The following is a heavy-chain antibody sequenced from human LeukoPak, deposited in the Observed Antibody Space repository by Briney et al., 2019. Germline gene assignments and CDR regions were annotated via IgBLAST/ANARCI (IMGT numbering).Heavy chain of an antibody. CDR2: INQGGSEK. V-gene: IGHV3-7*01. J-gene: IGHJ4*02. Sequence: GGSLRLSCEASGFTFGTFWMSWVRQAPGKGLEWVANINQGGSEKNYVDSVKGRFTIARDDAKNSLYLQMNSLRAEDTAVYYCAREGRARYYDSSGYYGYWGQGTLVTVSS. D-gene: IGHD3-22*01. CDR3: AREGRARYYDSSGYYGY. CDR1: GFTFGTFW.